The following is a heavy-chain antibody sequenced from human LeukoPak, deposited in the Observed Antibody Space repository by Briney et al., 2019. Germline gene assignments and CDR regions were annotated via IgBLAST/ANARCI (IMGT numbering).Heavy chain of an antibody. V-gene: IGHV3-30*04. J-gene: IGHJ6*02. CDR1: GFTFRSYA. CDR3: ATGTTGTTWSYGMDV. D-gene: IGHD1-1*01. CDR2: VSYDGSEN. Sequence: PGGSLRLSCAGSGFTFRSYAMHWVRQAPGKGLEWVAGVSYDGSENYYADSVRGRFTISRDNFKYTVYLQMSSLRAEDTAVFHCATGTTGTTWSYGMDVWGQGTTVTVSS.